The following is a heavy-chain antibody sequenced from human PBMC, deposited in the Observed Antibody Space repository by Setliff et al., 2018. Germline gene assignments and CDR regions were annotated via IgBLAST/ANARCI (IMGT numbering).Heavy chain of an antibody. J-gene: IGHJ4*02. V-gene: IGHV4-34*01. CDR1: GGSFSGYY. D-gene: IGHD5-12*01. CDR3: ARSEGRRDGYNW. CDR2: INHSGST. Sequence: PSETLSLTCAVYGGSFSGYYWSWIRQPPGKGLEWIGEINHSGSTNYNPSLKSRVTISVDTSKNQLSLKLSSVTAADTAVYYCARSEGRRDGYNWWGQGTLVTVSS.